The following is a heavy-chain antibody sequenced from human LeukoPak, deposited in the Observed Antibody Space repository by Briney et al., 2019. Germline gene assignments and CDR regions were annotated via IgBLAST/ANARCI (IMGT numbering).Heavy chain of an antibody. D-gene: IGHD3-22*01. CDR1: GGSFSGYY. Sequence: SETLSLTCAVYGGSFSGYYWSWIRQPPGKGLEWIGEINHSGSTNYNPSLKSRVTISVDTSKNQFSLKLSPVTAADTAVYYCARGLPTYYYDSSGYHYWGQGTLVTVSS. J-gene: IGHJ4*02. CDR3: ARGLPTYYYDSSGYHY. V-gene: IGHV4-34*01. CDR2: INHSGST.